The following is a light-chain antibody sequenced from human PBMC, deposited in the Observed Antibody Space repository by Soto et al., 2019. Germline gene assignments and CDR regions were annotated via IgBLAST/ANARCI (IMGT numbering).Light chain of an antibody. V-gene: IGLV2-14*02. CDR3: SSYTSRSTLV. CDR2: EVT. Sequence: QSALTQPASVSGSPGQSIIISCTGTSSNIGTFNLVSWYQKHPGKAPHLIIYEVTNRPSGVSNRFSGSKSGNTASLTISGLQAEDEADYYCSSYTSRSTLVFGTGTKLTVL. CDR1: SSNIGTFNL. J-gene: IGLJ1*01.